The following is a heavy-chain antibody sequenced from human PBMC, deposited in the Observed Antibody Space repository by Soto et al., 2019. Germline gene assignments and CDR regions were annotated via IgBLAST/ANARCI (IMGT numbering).Heavy chain of an antibody. CDR2: ISGSGGST. V-gene: IGHV3-23*01. CDR1: GFTFSSYA. CDR3: AKAKTEGYYYYYYMDV. Sequence: EVQLLESGGGLVQPGGSLRLSCAAYGFTFSSYAMSWVRQAPGKGLEWVSAISGSGGSTYYADSVKGRFTISRDNSKNTLYLQMTGMRAEDRAVYYCAKAKTEGYYYYYYMDVWGKGTTVTVSS. J-gene: IGHJ6*03.